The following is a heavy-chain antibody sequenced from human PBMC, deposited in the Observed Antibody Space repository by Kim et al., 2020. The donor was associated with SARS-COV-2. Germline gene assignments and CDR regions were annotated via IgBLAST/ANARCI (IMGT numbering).Heavy chain of an antibody. D-gene: IGHD4-17*01. CDR3: AKDTTTSYYYGMDV. CDR2: ISYDGSNK. J-gene: IGHJ6*02. V-gene: IGHV3-30*18. CDR1: GFTFSSYG. Sequence: GGSLRLSCAASGFTFSSYGMHWVRQAPGKGLEWVAVISYDGSNKYYADSVKGRFTISRDNSKNTLYLQMNSLRAEDTAVYYCAKDTTTSYYYGMDVWGQGTTVTVSS.